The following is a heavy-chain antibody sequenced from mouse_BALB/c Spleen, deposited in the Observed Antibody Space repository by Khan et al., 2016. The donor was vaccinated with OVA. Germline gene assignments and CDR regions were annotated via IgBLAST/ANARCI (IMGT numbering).Heavy chain of an antibody. CDR1: GYTFTDYY. J-gene: IGHJ3*01. Sequence: QVQLQQSGAELARPGASVKLSCKASGYTFTDYYINWVKQRTGQGLEWIGEISPGSGDTYYNERFKGKATLPADKSSCTAYMQLSSLTSEASAVYFCARRNYFGYTFAYWGQGTLVTVSA. CDR3: ARRNYFGYTFAY. V-gene: IGHV1-77*01. D-gene: IGHD1-2*01. CDR2: ISPGSGDT.